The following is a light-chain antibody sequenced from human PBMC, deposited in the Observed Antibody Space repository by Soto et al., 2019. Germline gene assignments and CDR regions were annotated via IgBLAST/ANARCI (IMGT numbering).Light chain of an antibody. J-gene: IGKJ1*01. Sequence: EIVLTQSPATLSLSPGERATLSCRASQSVSSYLAWYQQKPGQAPRLLIYDASNRATAIPARFSGTGSGKDFTLTISGLEPEDFAVYYCQQYNNWPTFGQGTKVEVK. V-gene: IGKV3-11*01. CDR3: QQYNNWPT. CDR2: DAS. CDR1: QSVSSY.